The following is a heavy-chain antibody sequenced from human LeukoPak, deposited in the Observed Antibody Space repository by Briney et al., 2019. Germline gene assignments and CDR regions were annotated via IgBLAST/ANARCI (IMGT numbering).Heavy chain of an antibody. CDR2: IHYSGIT. Sequence: SETLSLTCTVSGDSISSYYWSWIRQPPGKGLEWIGYIHYSGITNYVPSLKNRVTMSVDTSKNQLSLKMGSMTAADTAVYYCVRGGKNIAAAVVDYWGQGTLVTVSS. V-gene: IGHV4-59*01. D-gene: IGHD6-13*01. CDR1: GDSISSYY. J-gene: IGHJ4*02. CDR3: VRGGKNIAAAVVDY.